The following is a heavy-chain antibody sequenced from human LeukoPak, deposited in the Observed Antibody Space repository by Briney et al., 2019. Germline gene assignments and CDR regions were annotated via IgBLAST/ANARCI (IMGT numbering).Heavy chain of an antibody. CDR2: IIPILGIA. CDR1: GGTFSSYA. CDR3: ARDPSLLDARAQPATAL. D-gene: IGHD2-21*02. J-gene: IGHJ4*02. Sequence: SVTVSCKASGGTFSSYAISWVRQAPGQGLEWMGRIIPILGIANYAQKFQGRVTITADKSTSTAYMELSSLRSEDAAVYYCARDPSLLDARAQPATALWGQGTLVTVSS. V-gene: IGHV1-69*04.